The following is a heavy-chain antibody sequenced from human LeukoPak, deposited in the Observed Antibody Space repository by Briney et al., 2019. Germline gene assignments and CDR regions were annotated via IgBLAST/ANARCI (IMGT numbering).Heavy chain of an antibody. CDR2: INHSGST. CDR3: ARGFRATDYFDY. Sequence: SETLSLTCAVYGGSFSDYYWSWIRQPPGKGLEWIGEINHSGSTNYNPSLKSRVTISVDTPKNRFSLKLSSVAAADTAVYYCARGFRATDYFDYWGQGTLVTVSS. J-gene: IGHJ4*02. CDR1: GGSFSDYY. D-gene: IGHD5-12*01. V-gene: IGHV4-34*01.